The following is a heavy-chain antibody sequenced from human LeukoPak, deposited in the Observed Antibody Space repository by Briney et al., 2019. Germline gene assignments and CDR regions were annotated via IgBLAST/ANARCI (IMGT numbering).Heavy chain of an antibody. J-gene: IGHJ4*02. CDR2: ISYDGGNE. D-gene: IGHD5-12*01. CDR1: GFTFSNYA. CDR3: AREGSGYYHFDY. V-gene: IGHV3-30-3*01. Sequence: GGSLRLSCAASGFTFSNYAMHWVRQAPGKGLEWVAVISYDGGNEYCADSVKGRFTFSRDNSKNTLCLQMNSLRAEDTAVYYCAREGSGYYHFDYWGQGTLVTVSS.